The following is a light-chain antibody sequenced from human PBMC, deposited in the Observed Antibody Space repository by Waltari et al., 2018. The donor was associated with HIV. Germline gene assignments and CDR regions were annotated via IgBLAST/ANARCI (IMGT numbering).Light chain of an antibody. CDR3: SSVANSVTLSVL. V-gene: IGLV2-14*01. CDR1: SSDIGYYNY. Sequence: QFALTQPASVSGSPGQSITIPCSGTSSDIGYYNYVSWYQQHPGKAPKLMIYEVSNRPPGSSNGFSGCKCGNTASLTISALQAEDEADYFCSSVANSVTLSVLCGGGTKLTVL. J-gene: IGLJ3*02. CDR2: EVS.